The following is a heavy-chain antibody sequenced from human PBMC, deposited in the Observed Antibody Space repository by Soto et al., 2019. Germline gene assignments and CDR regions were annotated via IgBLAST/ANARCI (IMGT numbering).Heavy chain of an antibody. CDR2: IKSKTDGGTT. V-gene: IGHV3-15*01. CDR3: TTGLFDYDFWSGYYSAFDY. CDR1: GFTFSNAW. Sequence: GGSLRLSCAASGFTFSNAWMSWVRQAPGKGLEWVGRIKSKTDGGTTDYAAPVKGRFTISRDDSKNTLYLQMNSLKTEDTAVYYCTTGLFDYDFWSGYYSAFDYWGQGTLVTVSS. J-gene: IGHJ4*02. D-gene: IGHD3-3*01.